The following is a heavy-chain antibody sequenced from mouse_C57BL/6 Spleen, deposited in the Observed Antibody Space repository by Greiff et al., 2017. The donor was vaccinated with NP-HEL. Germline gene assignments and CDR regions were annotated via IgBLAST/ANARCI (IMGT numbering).Heavy chain of an antibody. CDR1: GYTFTSYW. D-gene: IGHD2-2*01. J-gene: IGHJ3*01. CDR3: ARPSGYDETWFAD. Sequence: VQLQQPGTELVKPGASVKLSCTASGYTFTSYWMHWVKQRPGQGLEWIGNINPSNGGTNSNQKFTCKATLTVYKSSSTAYMQLSSLTSEDSAVYDCARPSGYDETWFADWGQGTLVTVSA. CDR2: INPSNGGT. V-gene: IGHV1-53*01.